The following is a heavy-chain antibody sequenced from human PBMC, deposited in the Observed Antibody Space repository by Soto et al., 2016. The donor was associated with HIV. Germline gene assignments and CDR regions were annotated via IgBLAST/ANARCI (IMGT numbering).Heavy chain of an antibody. J-gene: IGHJ6*02. CDR3: ARDNYGSGNYPCGLDV. CDR1: GFSFSNYT. D-gene: IGHD3-10*01. Sequence: VQLVESGENVVQPGRSLRFSCAASGFSFSNYTLHWVRQAPGKGLEWVAVISYDGTHRLYADSVKGRFIISRDNSKNTLHLQMNSLKTEDTAMYWCARDNYGSGNYPCGLDVWGQGTTVIVSS. V-gene: IGHV3-30*04. CDR2: ISYDGTHR.